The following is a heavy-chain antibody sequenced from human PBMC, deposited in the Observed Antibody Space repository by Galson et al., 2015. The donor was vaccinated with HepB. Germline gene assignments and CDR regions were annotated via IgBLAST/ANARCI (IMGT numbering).Heavy chain of an antibody. CDR1: GFTFSSYN. D-gene: IGHD2-21*01. V-gene: IGHV3-48*04. CDR3: ARDAAVVVYGMDV. Sequence: SLRLSCAASGFTFSSYNINWVRQAPGKGLEWVSYISSSSTTIYYADSVKGRFTISRDNAKNSVNLQMNSLRAEDTAVYYCARDAAVVVYGMDVWGQGTTVTVSS. CDR2: ISSSSTTI. J-gene: IGHJ6*02.